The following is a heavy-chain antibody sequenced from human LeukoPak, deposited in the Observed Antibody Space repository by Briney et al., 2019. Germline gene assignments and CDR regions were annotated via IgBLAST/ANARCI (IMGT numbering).Heavy chain of an antibody. D-gene: IGHD2-15*01. Sequence: GASVKVSCKASGDTFSRYAISWVRQAPGQGPKWMGGIIPIFGTADYAQKFQGRVTITADESTSTAYMELSSLRSEDTAVYYCARGCPYAFDIWGQGTMVTVSS. J-gene: IGHJ3*02. CDR2: IIPIFGTA. V-gene: IGHV1-69*13. CDR3: ARGCPYAFDI. CDR1: GDTFSRYA.